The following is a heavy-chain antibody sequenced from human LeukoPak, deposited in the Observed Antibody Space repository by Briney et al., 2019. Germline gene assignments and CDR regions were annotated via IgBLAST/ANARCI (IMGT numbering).Heavy chain of an antibody. CDR1: GGSISSYY. V-gene: IGHV4-59*08. CDR3: ARQGHCSSTSCYSRGWFDP. D-gene: IGHD2-2*01. J-gene: IGHJ5*02. Sequence: SETLSLTCTVSGGSISSYYWSWIRQPPGKGLEWIGYIYYSGSTNYNPSLKSRVTISVDTSKNQFSLKLSSVTAADTAVYYCARQGHCSSTSCYSRGWFDPWGQGTLVTVSS. CDR2: IYYSGST.